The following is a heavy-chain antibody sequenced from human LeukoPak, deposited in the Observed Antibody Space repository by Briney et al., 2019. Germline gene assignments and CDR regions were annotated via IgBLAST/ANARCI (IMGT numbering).Heavy chain of an antibody. Sequence: GGSLRLSCAASGFIFDDYAMHWVRQAPGKGLEWVSGISWNSIGIGYADSVKGRFTIYRDNAKNSLYLQMNSLRSEDTALYYCANSRDGYNIDYWGQGTLVTVSS. CDR3: ANSRDGYNIDY. D-gene: IGHD5-24*01. CDR1: GFIFDDYA. V-gene: IGHV3-9*01. CDR2: ISWNSIGI. J-gene: IGHJ4*02.